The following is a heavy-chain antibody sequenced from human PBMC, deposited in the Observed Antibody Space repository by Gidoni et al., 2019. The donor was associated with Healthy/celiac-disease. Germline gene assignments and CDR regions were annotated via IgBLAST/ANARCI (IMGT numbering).Heavy chain of an antibody. V-gene: IGHV4-30-4*01. D-gene: IGHD3-10*01. CDR3: ARGEYGSGSYFHYNWFDP. J-gene: IGHJ5*02. CDR1: GGSISSGDYY. CDR2: IYYSGST. Sequence: QVQLQESGPGLVKPSQTLSPTCPVSGGSISSGDYYWSWIRQPPGKGLEWIGYIYYSGSTYYNPSLKSRVTISVDTSKNQFSLKLSSVTAADTAVYYCARGEYGSGSYFHYNWFDPWGQGTLVTVSS.